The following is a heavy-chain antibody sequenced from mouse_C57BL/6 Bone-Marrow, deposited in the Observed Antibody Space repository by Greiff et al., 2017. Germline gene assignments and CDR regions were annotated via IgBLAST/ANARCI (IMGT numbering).Heavy chain of an antibody. CDR1: GYTFTSYG. V-gene: IGHV1-81*01. J-gene: IGHJ1*03. Sequence: QVQLQQSGAELARPGASVKLSCKASGYTFTSYGISWVKQRTGQGLEWIGEIYPRSGNTYYNEKFKGKATLTADKSSSTAYMELRSLTSEDSAVYFCARSGYGSSYWYFDGWGTGTTVTVSS. D-gene: IGHD1-1*01. CDR3: ARSGYGSSYWYFDG. CDR2: IYPRSGNT.